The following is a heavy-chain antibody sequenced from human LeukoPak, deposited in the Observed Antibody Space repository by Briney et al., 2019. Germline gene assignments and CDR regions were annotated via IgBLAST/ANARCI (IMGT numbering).Heavy chain of an antibody. CDR1: GGTFSSYA. V-gene: IGHV1-69*13. CDR3: ASAYSSSWYGGVDY. J-gene: IGHJ4*02. Sequence: GASVKVSCKASGGTFSSYAISWVRQAPGQGLEWMGGITPIFGTANYAQKFQGRVTITADESTSTAYMELSSLRSEDTAVYYCASAYSSSWYGGVDYWGQGTLVTVSS. CDR2: ITPIFGTA. D-gene: IGHD6-13*01.